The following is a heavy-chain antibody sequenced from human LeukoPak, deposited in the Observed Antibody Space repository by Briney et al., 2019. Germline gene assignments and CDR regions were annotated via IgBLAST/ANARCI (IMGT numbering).Heavy chain of an antibody. CDR3: AKDYEDTATYIDY. Sequence: PGGSLRLSCAASGFTFSSYGMHWVRQAPGKGLEWVAFIRYDGSNKYYADSVKGRFTISRDNSKNTLYLQMNSLRAEDTAVYYCAKDYEDTATYIDYWGQGTLVTVSS. CDR2: IRYDGSNK. CDR1: GFTFSSYG. J-gene: IGHJ4*02. D-gene: IGHD5-18*01. V-gene: IGHV3-30*02.